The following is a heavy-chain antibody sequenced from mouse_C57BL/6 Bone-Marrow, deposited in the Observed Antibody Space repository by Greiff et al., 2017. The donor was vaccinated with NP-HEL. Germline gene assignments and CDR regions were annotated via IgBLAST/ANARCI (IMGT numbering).Heavy chain of an antibody. J-gene: IGHJ4*01. CDR2: IRNKANGYTT. CDR3: ARSLLRFFYAMDY. Sequence: EVKLVESGGGLVQPGGSLSLSCAASGFTFTDYYMSWVRQPPGKALEWLGFIRNKANGYTTEYSASVKGRFTISSDNSQSILYLQMNALRAEDSATYYCARSLLRFFYAMDYWGQGTSVTVSS. CDR1: GFTFTDYY. V-gene: IGHV7-3*01. D-gene: IGHD1-1*01.